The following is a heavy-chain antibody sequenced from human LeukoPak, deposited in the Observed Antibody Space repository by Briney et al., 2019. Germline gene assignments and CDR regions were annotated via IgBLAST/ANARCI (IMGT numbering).Heavy chain of an antibody. V-gene: IGHV4-34*01. J-gene: IGHJ3*02. Sequence: SETLSLTCAVYGGSFSGYYWSWIRQPPGKGLEWIGEINHSGSTNYNPSLKSRVTISVDASKNQFSLKLSSVTAADTAVYYCARERITMIVVVTPDAFDIWGQGTMVTVSS. CDR1: GGSFSGYY. CDR3: ARERITMIVVVTPDAFDI. CDR2: INHSGST. D-gene: IGHD3-22*01.